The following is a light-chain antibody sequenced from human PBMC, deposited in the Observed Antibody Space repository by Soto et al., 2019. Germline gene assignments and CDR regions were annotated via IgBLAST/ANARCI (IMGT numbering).Light chain of an antibody. J-gene: IGLJ2*01. CDR1: SSNIGAGYD. Sequence: QSVLTQPPSVSGAPGQRVTISCTGSSSNIGAGYDVHWYQQLPGRAPKLLIYGNTNRPSGVPDRFSGSKSGTSASLAITGLQAEDEAHYYCLSFDSSLSVVFGGGTNRTVL. CDR3: LSFDSSLSVV. V-gene: IGLV1-40*01. CDR2: GNT.